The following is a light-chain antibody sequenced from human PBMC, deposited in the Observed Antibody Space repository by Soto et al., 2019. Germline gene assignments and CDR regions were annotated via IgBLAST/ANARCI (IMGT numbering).Light chain of an antibody. V-gene: IGLV2-14*01. Sequence: QSVLTQPASVSGSRGQSITISCTGTSSDVGGYNYVSWYQQHPGKAPKLMIYDVSNRPTGVSNRFSGSKSGNTASLTISGLQAEDEADYHWSSYTSSSTPRVFGGGTKLTVL. CDR1: SSDVGGYNY. CDR3: SSYTSSSTPRV. J-gene: IGLJ3*02. CDR2: DVS.